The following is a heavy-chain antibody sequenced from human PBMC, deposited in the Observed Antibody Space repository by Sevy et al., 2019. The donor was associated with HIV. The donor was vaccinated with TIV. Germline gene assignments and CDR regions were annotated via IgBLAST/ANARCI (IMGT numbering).Heavy chain of an antibody. CDR1: GGSISSYF. CDR2: IYFTGNT. J-gene: IGHJ4*02. CDR3: ARDSTTRPRVLDY. V-gene: IGHV4-59*01. Sequence: SETLSLTCSVSGGSISSYFWTWFRQSPGKGLEWIGNIYFTGNTDYSPSLKSRVTFSLDTSKSQFSLTLKSVTAADTAIYFCARDSTTRPRVLDYWGQGTLVTVSS. D-gene: IGHD1-1*01.